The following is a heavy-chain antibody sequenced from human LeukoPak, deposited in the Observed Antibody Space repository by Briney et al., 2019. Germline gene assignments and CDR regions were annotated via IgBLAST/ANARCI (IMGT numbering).Heavy chain of an antibody. CDR2: INSDGSWT. Sequence: GGSLRLSCAASGNYWMHWVRQAPGKGLVWVSHINSDGSWTSYADSVMGRFTTSKDNAKNTVYLQMNNLRAEDTAVYYCVSFYETYWGRGTLVTVSS. CDR3: VSFYETY. D-gene: IGHD2-2*01. J-gene: IGHJ4*02. CDR1: GNYW. V-gene: IGHV3-74*01.